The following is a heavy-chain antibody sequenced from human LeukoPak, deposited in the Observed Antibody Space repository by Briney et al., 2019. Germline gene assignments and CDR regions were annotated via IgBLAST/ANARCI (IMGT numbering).Heavy chain of an antibody. CDR1: GFAFTNTW. CDR3: ATEGGSGSYYGDDAFDM. D-gene: IGHD3-10*01. Sequence: PGGSLRLSCEASGFAFTNTWMSWVRQAPGKGLEWVGRVKSKADDGTTDYAAPVQGRFTISRDDSKNTLSLQMNSLKTEDTAVYYCATEGGSGSYYGDDAFDMWGQGTMVTVSS. J-gene: IGHJ3*02. CDR2: VKSKADDGTT. V-gene: IGHV3-15*01.